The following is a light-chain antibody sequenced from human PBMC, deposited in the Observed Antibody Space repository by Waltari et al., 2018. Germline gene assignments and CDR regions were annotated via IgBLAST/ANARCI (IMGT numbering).Light chain of an antibody. Sequence: QSALTQPDSVSVSPGQSITIPCTGTSNDVGGYNYVSWYQQYPGKAPKLIIYEPSNRPSRVSTRFYGSKSGNSASLTISGLQAEDEADYSCGSFISSTTGIFGGGTRLTVL. J-gene: IGLJ2*01. CDR2: EPS. CDR1: SNDVGGYNY. V-gene: IGLV2-14*03. CDR3: GSFISSTTGI.